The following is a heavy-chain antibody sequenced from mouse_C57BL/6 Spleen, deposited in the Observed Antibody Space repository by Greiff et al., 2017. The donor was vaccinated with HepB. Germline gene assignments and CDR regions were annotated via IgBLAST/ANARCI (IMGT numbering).Heavy chain of an antibody. J-gene: IGHJ2*01. V-gene: IGHV1-80*01. Sequence: QVQLQQSGAELVKPGASVKISCKASGYAFSSYWMNWVKQRPGKGLEWIGQIYPGDGDTNYNGKFKGKATLTADKSSSTAYMQLSSLTSEDSAVYFCARKGMWGIYFDYWGQGTTLTVSS. CDR1: GYAFSSYW. CDR2: IYPGDGDT. CDR3: ARKGMWGIYFDY.